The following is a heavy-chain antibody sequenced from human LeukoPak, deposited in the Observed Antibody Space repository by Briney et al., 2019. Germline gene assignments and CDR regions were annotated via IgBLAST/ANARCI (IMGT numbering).Heavy chain of an antibody. CDR2: MNPNSGNT. V-gene: IGHV1-8*01. CDR1: GYTFTSYD. D-gene: IGHD6-13*01. J-gene: IGHJ2*01. Sequence: GASVKVSCKASGYTFTSYDINWVRQATGQGLEWMGWMNPNSGNTGYAQKFQGRVTMTRNTSISTAYMELSSLRSEDTAVYYCARGWVKQQLARYFDLWGRGTLVTVSS. CDR3: ARGWVKQQLARYFDL.